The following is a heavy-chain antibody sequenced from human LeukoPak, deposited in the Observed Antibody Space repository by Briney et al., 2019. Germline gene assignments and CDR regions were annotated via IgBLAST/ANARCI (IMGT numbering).Heavy chain of an antibody. CDR3: ARESSTSCFDY. V-gene: IGHV1-3*04. CDR2: INTGNGNT. Sequence: ASVKVSCKASGYTFSTYVMHWVRQAPGQRLEWMGWINTGNGNTKYSRKFQGRVTITRDTSASTAYMELSSLRSEDTAVYYCARESSTSCFDYWGQGTLVTVSS. D-gene: IGHD2-2*01. J-gene: IGHJ4*02. CDR1: GYTFSTYV.